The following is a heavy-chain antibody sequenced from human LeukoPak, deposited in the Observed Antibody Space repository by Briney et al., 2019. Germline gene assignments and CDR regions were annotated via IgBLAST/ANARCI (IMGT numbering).Heavy chain of an antibody. Sequence: GGSLRLSCAASGFTFSSYSMSWVRQAPGKGLEWVSSISSSSSYIYYADSVKGRFTISRDNAKNSLHLQMNSLRAEDTAVYYCATQRDGYNSPFDYWGQGTLVTVSS. D-gene: IGHD5-24*01. CDR2: ISSSSSYI. CDR1: GFTFSSYS. CDR3: ATQRDGYNSPFDY. J-gene: IGHJ4*02. V-gene: IGHV3-21*01.